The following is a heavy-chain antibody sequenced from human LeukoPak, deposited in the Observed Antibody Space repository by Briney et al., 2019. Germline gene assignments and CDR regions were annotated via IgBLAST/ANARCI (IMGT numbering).Heavy chain of an antibody. Sequence: KPSETLSLTCAVYGGSFSGYYWSWIRQPPGKGLEWIGEINHSGSTNYNPSLKSRVTISVDTSKNQFSLKLSSVTAADTAVYYCARSGPTFYGSGSYYNGGFDYWGQGTLVTVSS. V-gene: IGHV4-34*01. CDR1: GGSFSGYY. CDR3: ARSGPTFYGSGSYYNGGFDY. CDR2: INHSGST. J-gene: IGHJ4*02. D-gene: IGHD3-10*01.